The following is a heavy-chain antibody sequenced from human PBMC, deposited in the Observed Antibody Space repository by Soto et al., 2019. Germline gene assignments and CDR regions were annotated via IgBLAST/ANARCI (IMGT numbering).Heavy chain of an antibody. Sequence: EVQLVESGGGLVQPGGSLRLSCAASGFTFSRYWMSWVRQAPRKGLEWVANIKQDGSEKYYVDSVKGRFTITRDNAKNSEYLQMNRLRAEDTGVYYCARDFESSYGYGPFEYWGQGTLVTVSS. V-gene: IGHV3-7*03. CDR1: GFTFSRYW. J-gene: IGHJ4*02. CDR2: IKQDGSEK. D-gene: IGHD5-18*01. CDR3: ARDFESSYGYGPFEY.